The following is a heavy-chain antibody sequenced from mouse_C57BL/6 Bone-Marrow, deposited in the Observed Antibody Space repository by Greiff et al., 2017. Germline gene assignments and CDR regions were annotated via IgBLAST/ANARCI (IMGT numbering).Heavy chain of an antibody. CDR2: IWSGGST. Sequence: VKLVESGPGLVQPSQSLSITCTVSGFSLTSYGVHWVRQPPGKGLEWLGVIWSGGSTDYNAAFISRLSISKDNSKSQVFFKMNSLQADDTAIYYWAKEGGTGRWYFDVWGTWTTVTVSS. CDR3: AKEGGTGRWYFDV. CDR1: GFSLTSYG. J-gene: IGHJ1*03. D-gene: IGHD4-1*01. V-gene: IGHV2-4*01.